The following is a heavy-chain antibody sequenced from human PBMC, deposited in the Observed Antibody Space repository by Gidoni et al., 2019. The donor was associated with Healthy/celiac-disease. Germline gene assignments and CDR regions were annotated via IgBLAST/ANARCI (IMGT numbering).Heavy chain of an antibody. CDR2: IYPGDSDT. Sequence: EVQLVQSGAEVKKTGESLKIPCTGSGYSFTSYWIGWVRQMPGKGLEWMGIIYPGDSDTRYSPSFQSQVTISADKSISTAYLQWSSLKASDTAMYYCARQGFELSRAFDIWGQGTMVTVSS. D-gene: IGHD3-3*01. V-gene: IGHV5-51*01. CDR3: ARQGFELSRAFDI. J-gene: IGHJ3*02. CDR1: GYSFTSYW.